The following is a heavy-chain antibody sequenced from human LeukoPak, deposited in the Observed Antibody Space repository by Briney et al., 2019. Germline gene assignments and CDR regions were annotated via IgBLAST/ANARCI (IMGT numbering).Heavy chain of an antibody. D-gene: IGHD2-15*01. CDR3: ARARICGGSSCYSRGFDY. CDR2: ISSSSSYT. V-gene: IGHV3-11*06. CDR1: GFTFSDYY. Sequence: PGGSLRLSCAASGFTFSDYYMSWIRQAPGKGLEWVSYISSSSSYTNYADSVKGRFTISRDNAKNSLYLQMNSLRVEDTAVYYCARARICGGSSCYSRGFDYWGQGTLVTVSS. J-gene: IGHJ4*02.